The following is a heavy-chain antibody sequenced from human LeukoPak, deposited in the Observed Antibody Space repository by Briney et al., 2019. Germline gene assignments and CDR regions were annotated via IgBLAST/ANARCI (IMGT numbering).Heavy chain of an antibody. Sequence: PSETLSLTCTVSGGSISSYYCSWIRQPPGKGLEWIGYIYYSGSTNYNPSLKSRVTISVDTSKNQFSLKLSSVTAADTAVYYCARALGYCSSTSCEGGWFDPWGQGTLVTVSS. CDR3: ARALGYCSSTSCEGGWFDP. D-gene: IGHD2-2*01. J-gene: IGHJ5*02. CDR1: GGSISSYY. V-gene: IGHV4-59*01. CDR2: IYYSGST.